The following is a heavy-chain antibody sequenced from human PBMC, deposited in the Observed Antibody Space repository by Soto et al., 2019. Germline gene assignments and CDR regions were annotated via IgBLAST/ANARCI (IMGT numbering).Heavy chain of an antibody. CDR2: IIPIFGTA. J-gene: IGHJ6*02. CDR1: AGTFSSYA. D-gene: IGHD6-6*01. Sequence: QVQLVQSGAEVKKPGSSVKVSCKASAGTFSSYAISWVRQAPGQGLEWMGGIIPIFGTANYAQKVQGRVTITAEESTSTAYMELSSLRSEDTAVYYCARSRSSSVGSLWPSLPMVYYYYSMDVWGQGTTVTVSS. CDR3: ARSRSSSVGSLWPSLPMVYYYYSMDV. V-gene: IGHV1-69*01.